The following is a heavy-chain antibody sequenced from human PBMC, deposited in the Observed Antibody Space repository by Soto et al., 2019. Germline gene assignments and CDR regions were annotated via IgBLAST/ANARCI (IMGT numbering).Heavy chain of an antibody. CDR2: IYYSGST. CDR1: GGSISSYY. CDR3: ARLLNIRYSSSSYFDY. D-gene: IGHD6-6*01. V-gene: IGHV4-59*08. J-gene: IGHJ4*02. Sequence: SETLSLTCTVSGGSISSYYWSWIRQPPGKGLEWIGYIYYSGSTNYNPSLKSRVTISVDTSKNQFSLKLSSVTAADTAVYYCARLLNIRYSSSSYFDYWGQGTLVTVSS.